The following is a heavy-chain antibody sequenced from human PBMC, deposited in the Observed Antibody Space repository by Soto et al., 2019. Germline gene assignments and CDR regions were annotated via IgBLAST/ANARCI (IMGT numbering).Heavy chain of an antibody. Sequence: SETLSLTCIVSGGSISSYYWSWIRQPPGKGLEWIGYIYYSGSTNYNPSLKSRVTISVDTSKNQFSLKLSSVTAADTAVYYCASKVGDGYNYGLDAFDIWGQGTMVTVSS. J-gene: IGHJ3*02. V-gene: IGHV4-59*01. CDR1: GGSISSYY. D-gene: IGHD5-12*01. CDR3: ASKVGDGYNYGLDAFDI. CDR2: IYYSGST.